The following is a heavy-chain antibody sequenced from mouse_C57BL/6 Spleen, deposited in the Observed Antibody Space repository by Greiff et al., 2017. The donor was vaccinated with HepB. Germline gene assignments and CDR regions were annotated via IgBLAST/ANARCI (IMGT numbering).Heavy chain of an antibody. Sequence: QVQLQQPGAELVKPGASVKLSCKASGYTFTSYWMQWVNQRPGQGLEWIGEIDPSDSYTNYNQKFKGKATLTVDTSSSTAYMQLSSLTSEDSAVYYCARSTVVAPDYWGQGTTLTVSS. CDR3: ARSTVVAPDY. V-gene: IGHV1-50*01. CDR2: IDPSDSYT. J-gene: IGHJ2*01. CDR1: GYTFTSYW. D-gene: IGHD1-1*01.